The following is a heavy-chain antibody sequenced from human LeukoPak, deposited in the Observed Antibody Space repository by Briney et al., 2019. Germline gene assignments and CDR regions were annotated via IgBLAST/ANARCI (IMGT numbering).Heavy chain of an antibody. V-gene: IGHV4-34*01. J-gene: IGHJ4*02. CDR3: ARGLYDYVWGSYPAYFDY. CDR2: INHSGST. Sequence: SSETLSLTCAVYGGSFSGYYWSWIRQPPGKGLEWIGEINHSGSTNYNPSLKSRVTISVDTSKNQFSLKLSSVTAADTAVYYCARGLYDYVWGSYPAYFDYWGQGTLVTVSS. CDR1: GGSFSGYY. D-gene: IGHD3-16*01.